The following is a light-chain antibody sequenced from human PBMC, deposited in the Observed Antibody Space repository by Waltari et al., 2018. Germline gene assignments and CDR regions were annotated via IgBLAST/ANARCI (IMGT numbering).Light chain of an antibody. J-gene: IGKJ1*01. Sequence: DIVVTKSPLSLPVPPGEPASISCRSSQRLLHRNGNNYLDWYLQKPGQSPQLLIYLGSNRASGVPDRFSGSGSGTDFTLRISRVEAEDVGVYYCMQSLQTLWTFGQGTKVEIK. V-gene: IGKV2-28*01. CDR2: LGS. CDR1: QRLLHRNGNNY. CDR3: MQSLQTLWT.